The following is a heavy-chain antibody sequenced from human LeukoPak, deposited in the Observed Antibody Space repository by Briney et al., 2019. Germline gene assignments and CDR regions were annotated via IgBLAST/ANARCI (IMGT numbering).Heavy chain of an antibody. CDR1: GFTFSSYA. D-gene: IGHD2-15*01. CDR2: ISGSGGTT. CDR3: AIPRECSGGSCYSLAIYYYYGMDV. V-gene: IGHV3-23*01. Sequence: QTGGSLRLSCAASGFTFSSYAMSWVRQAPGKGLEWVSAISGSGGTTYYPYPVKRRITISRANSKNTLFLQINIPTAEDTGVYYCAIPRECSGGSCYSLAIYYYYGMDVWGQGTTVTVSS. J-gene: IGHJ6*02.